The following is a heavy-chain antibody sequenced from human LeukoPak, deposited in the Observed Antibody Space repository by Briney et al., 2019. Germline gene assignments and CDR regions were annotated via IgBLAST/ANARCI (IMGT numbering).Heavy chain of an antibody. CDR1: GGTFSSYA. Sequence: GASVKVSCKASGGTFSSYAISWVRQAPGQGLEWMGRIIPILGIANYAQKFQGRVTITADKSTSTAYMELSSLRSEDTAVYYCARVLYSSSPLVVGYWGQGTLVTVSS. V-gene: IGHV1-69*04. J-gene: IGHJ4*02. CDR2: IIPILGIA. D-gene: IGHD6-6*01. CDR3: ARVLYSSSPLVVGY.